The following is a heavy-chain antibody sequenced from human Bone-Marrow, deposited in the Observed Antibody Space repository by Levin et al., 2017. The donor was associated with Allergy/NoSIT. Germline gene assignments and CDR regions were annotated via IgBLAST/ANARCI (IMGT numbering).Heavy chain of an antibody. J-gene: IGHJ3*01. CDR1: GFSLSTRGMC. Sequence: ASGPTLVKPPQTLTLTCTFSGFSLSTRGMCVSWIRPPPGKALEWLAFIDWDDDKSYNTSLKTRLTISKDTSKNHVVLTMTNMDPADTATYYCARMVSTSGNIGSYSGSYPDAFDVWGQGTMVTVSS. V-gene: IGHV2-70*01. D-gene: IGHD1-26*01. CDR2: IDWDDDK. CDR3: ARMVSTSGNIGSYSGSYPDAFDV.